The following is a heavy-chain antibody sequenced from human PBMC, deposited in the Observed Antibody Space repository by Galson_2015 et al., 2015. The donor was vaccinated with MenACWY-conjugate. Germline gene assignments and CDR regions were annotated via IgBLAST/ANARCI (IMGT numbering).Heavy chain of an antibody. J-gene: IGHJ4*02. CDR3: ARTSAGYCSNTNCYVSIDY. CDR1: GFTFSTYS. CDR2: IHSSSGYI. D-gene: IGHD2-2*01. V-gene: IGHV3-21*01. Sequence: SLRLSCAASGFTFSTYSMNWVRQAPGTGLEWVSSIHSSSGYIYYADSLKGRFAISRDNARNSLYLQMNSLTAEDTAVYYCARTSAGYCSNTNCYVSIDYWGQGTLVTVSS.